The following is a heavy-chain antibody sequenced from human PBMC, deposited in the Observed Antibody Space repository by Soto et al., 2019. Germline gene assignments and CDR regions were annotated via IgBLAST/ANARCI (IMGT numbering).Heavy chain of an antibody. J-gene: IGHJ6*02. CDR2: ISAYNGNT. CDR1: GYTFTSYG. Sequence: ASVKVSCKASGYTFTSYGISWVRQAPGQGLEWMGWISAYNGNTNYAQKLQGRVTMTTDTSTSTAYMELRSLRSDDTAVYYCARDPAQVGGVNADYGMDVWGQGTTATVSS. CDR3: ARDPAQVGGVNADYGMDV. D-gene: IGHD3-16*01. V-gene: IGHV1-18*01.